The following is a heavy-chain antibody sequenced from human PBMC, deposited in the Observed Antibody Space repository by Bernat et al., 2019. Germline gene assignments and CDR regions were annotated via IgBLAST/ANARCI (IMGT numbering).Heavy chain of an antibody. CDR1: GGTFSSYA. CDR2: IIPILDIA. V-gene: IGHV1-69*04. CDR3: ARYRYNDGDYGYYYGMDV. Sequence: QVQLVQSGAEVKKPGSSVKVSCKASGGTFSSYAISWVRQAPGQGLEWMGRIIPILDIANYAQKFQGRVTITADKSTSTAYMELSSLRSEDTAVYYCARYRYNDGDYGYYYGMDVWGQGTTVTVSS. D-gene: IGHD4-17*01. J-gene: IGHJ6*02.